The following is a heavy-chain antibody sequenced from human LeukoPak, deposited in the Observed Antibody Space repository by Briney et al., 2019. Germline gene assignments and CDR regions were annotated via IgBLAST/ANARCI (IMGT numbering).Heavy chain of an antibody. D-gene: IGHD3-16*01. CDR1: GGSISSYY. J-gene: IGHJ3*02. CDR3: ARHAYPTSFDI. V-gene: IGHV4-59*08. Sequence: SEALSLTCTVSGGSISSYYWSWIRQPPGKGLEWIGYIYYSGSTNYNPSLKSRVTISVDTSKNQFSLKLSSVTAADTAVYYCARHAYPTSFDIWGQGTMVTVSS. CDR2: IYYSGST.